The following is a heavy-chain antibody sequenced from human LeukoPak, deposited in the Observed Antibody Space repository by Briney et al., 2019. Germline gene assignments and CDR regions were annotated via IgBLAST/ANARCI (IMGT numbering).Heavy chain of an antibody. Sequence: SETLSLTCNVSGGSIGGHTFYWDWIRQPPGQGLEWIATIYYNGNTFYNPSLKSRAAISIDMSKSQFSLHLSSVTAADTAIYYCARLTALAGHRGAFDIWGPGTMVTVSS. CDR2: IYYNGNT. CDR3: ARLTALAGHRGAFDI. CDR1: GGSIGGHTFY. D-gene: IGHD6-19*01. V-gene: IGHV4-39*01. J-gene: IGHJ3*02.